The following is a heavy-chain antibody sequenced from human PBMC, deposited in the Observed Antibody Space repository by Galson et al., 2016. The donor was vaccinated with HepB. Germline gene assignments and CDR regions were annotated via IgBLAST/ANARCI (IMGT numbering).Heavy chain of an antibody. CDR3: SARLPVGCVCSFDY. Sequence: SETLSLTCNVSLGSITTYYWSWVRQSPGQGLEWIGYRFSSGGLKYTPSIKSRLSISLDSSKRQFSLHRRSVTVADSAVYYCSARLPVGCVCSFDYWGQGVLGTVSP. CDR1: LGSITTYY. D-gene: IGHD2-8*01. J-gene: IGHJ4*02. CDR2: RFSSGGL. V-gene: IGHV4-59*01.